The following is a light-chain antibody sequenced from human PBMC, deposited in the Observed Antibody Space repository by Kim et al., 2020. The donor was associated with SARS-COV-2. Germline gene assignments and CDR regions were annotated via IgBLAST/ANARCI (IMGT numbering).Light chain of an antibody. CDR3: QQRTNWPPFT. V-gene: IGKV3-11*01. J-gene: IGKJ2*01. CDR2: DAS. Sequence: EIVLTQFPATLSLSPGETATLSCRASQSVSNFLAWYQQKPGQAPRLLIYDASNRAPGIPARFSGSGSGTDFTLTISSLEPEDFAVYYGQQRTNWPPFTFGQGTKLEI. CDR1: QSVSNF.